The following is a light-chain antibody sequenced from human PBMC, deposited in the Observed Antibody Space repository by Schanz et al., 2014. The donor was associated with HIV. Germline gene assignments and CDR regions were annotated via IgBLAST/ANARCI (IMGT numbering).Light chain of an antibody. V-gene: IGKV3D-11*03. J-gene: IGKJ4*01. CDR1: QSVGSN. CDR2: DAS. Sequence: EIVLTQSPATLSASPGERATLSCRASQSVGSNLAWYQQKPGQAPRLLIYDASNRATGIPDRFSGRGSGTDFTLTISNLEPEDFAVYHCQQRSKLLTFGGGTRVEIK. CDR3: QQRSKLLT.